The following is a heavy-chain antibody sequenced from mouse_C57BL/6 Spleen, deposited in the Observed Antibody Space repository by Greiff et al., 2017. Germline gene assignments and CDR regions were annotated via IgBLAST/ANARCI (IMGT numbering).Heavy chain of an antibody. Sequence: DVQLVESGGGLVKPGGSLKLSCAASGFTFSDYGMHWVRQAPEKGLEWVAYISRGSSTIYYADTVKGRFTIPRDNAKNTLFLQMTSLRCEDTAMYYGERITTGVGTYDGAMDYWGQGTSVTVSS. CDR2: ISRGSSTI. CDR3: ERITTGVGTYDGAMDY. D-gene: IGHD1-1*01. J-gene: IGHJ4*01. CDR1: GFTFSDYG. V-gene: IGHV5-17*01.